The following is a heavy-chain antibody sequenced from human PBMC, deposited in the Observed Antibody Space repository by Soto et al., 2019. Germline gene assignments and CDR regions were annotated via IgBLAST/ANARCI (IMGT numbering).Heavy chain of an antibody. J-gene: IGHJ5*02. CDR3: VKDRAPRDGYKTQPGS. V-gene: IGHV3-64D*06. CDR1: GFTFSRYA. Sequence: GSLRLSCSVSGFTFSRYAMHWVRQAPGKGLEYVSGISSNGEKTYYADPVKGRFTISRDNSKNTLYLQMNSLRPEDTAVYYCVKDRAPRDGYKTQPGSWGLGTLVTVSS. D-gene: IGHD5-12*01. CDR2: ISSNGEKT.